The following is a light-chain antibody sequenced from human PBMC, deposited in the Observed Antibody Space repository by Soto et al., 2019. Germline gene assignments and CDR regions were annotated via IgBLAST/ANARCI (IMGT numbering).Light chain of an antibody. CDR1: RSDVGNYNL. CDR3: CSYAGSDTGA. J-gene: IGLJ3*02. CDR2: EVN. Sequence: QSALTQPASVSGSPGQSITISCAGTRSDVGNYNLVSWYQQHPGKAPKLMIYEVNKRPSGVSTRFSGSKSGNTASLTISGLQAEDEADYYCCSYAGSDTGAFGGGTKLTVL. V-gene: IGLV2-23*02.